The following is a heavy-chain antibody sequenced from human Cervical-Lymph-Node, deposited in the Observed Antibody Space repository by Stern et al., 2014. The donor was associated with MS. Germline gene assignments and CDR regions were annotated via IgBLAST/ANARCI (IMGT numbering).Heavy chain of an antibody. V-gene: IGHV1-69*01. CDR1: GDTLSSHT. J-gene: IGHJ6*02. D-gene: IGHD3-10*01. CDR3: ATGAHGMDV. Sequence: VQLVESGAEVKTVGSSVKVSCKASGDTLSSHTISWVRQAPGQGLEWMGGLIPVFDAPNYAQKFQGRVKITSDETTNTAHMELSSLGSEDTAVYYCATGAHGMDVWGQGTAVSVSS. CDR2: LIPVFDAP.